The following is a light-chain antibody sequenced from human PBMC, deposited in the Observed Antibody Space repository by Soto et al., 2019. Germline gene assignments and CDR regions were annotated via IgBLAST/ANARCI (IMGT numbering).Light chain of an antibody. CDR1: SSGVGGYNY. J-gene: IGLJ1*01. CDR2: EVS. CDR3: SSYAGSNNLGV. V-gene: IGLV2-8*01. Sequence: VLTQPPSASGSPGQSVTISCTGTSSGVGGYNYVSWYQQHPGKAPKLMIYEVSKRPSGVPDRFSGSKSGNTASLTVSGLQAEDEADYYCSSYAGSNNLGVFGTGTKVTVL.